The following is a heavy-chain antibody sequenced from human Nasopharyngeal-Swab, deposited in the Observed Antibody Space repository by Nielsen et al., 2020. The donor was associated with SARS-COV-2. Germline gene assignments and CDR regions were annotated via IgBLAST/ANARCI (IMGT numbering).Heavy chain of an antibody. V-gene: IGHV3-33*01. Sequence: LTSAASGLTFSSYGFHWVRQAPGKGLEWVAAIWYDGSNKLYADAVEGRFTISKDNSKNTLYLQMNSVRAEDTAVYYCATDSSGPAADWGQGTLVTVSS. CDR2: IWYDGSNK. J-gene: IGHJ4*02. CDR3: ATDSSGPAAD. D-gene: IGHD3-22*01. CDR1: GLTFSSYG.